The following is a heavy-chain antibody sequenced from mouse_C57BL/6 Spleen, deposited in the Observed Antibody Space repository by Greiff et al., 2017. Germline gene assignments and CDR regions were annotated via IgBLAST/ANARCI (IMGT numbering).Heavy chain of an antibody. CDR2: IHPNSGST. Sequence: QVQLQQPGAELVKPGASVKLSCKASGYTFTSYWMHWVKQRPGQGLELIGMIHPNSGSTNYNEKFKSKATLTVDKSSSTAYMQLSSLTSEDSAVYYCARGELGNYFDYWGQGTTRTVSS. CDR1: GYTFTSYW. V-gene: IGHV1-64*01. D-gene: IGHD3-3*01. J-gene: IGHJ2*01. CDR3: ARGELGNYFDY.